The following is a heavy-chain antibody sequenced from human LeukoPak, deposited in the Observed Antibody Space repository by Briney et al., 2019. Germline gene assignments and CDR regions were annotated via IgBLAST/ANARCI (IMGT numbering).Heavy chain of an antibody. Sequence: SETLSLTCTVSGGSISSYYWRWIRQPPGKGLEWIGYIYYSGSTNYNPSLKSRVTISVDTSKNQFSLKLSSVTAADTAVYYCAREGDYDFWSGYQNWFDPWGQGTLVTVFS. CDR2: IYYSGST. V-gene: IGHV4-59*01. CDR1: GGSISSYY. CDR3: AREGDYDFWSGYQNWFDP. J-gene: IGHJ5*02. D-gene: IGHD3-3*01.